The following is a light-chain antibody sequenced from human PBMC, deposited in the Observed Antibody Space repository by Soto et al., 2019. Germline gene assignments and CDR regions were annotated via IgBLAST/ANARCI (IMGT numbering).Light chain of an antibody. J-gene: IGKJ1*01. Sequence: EIVLTQSPGTLSLSPGERATLSCRAGQSVFSSLAWYQQKPGQAPRLLIYGAATRATGIPARFSGSGSGTEFTLTISSLQSEDFAVYFCQQYHNWPAFGQGTKVDIK. V-gene: IGKV3-15*01. CDR1: QSVFSS. CDR3: QQYHNWPA. CDR2: GAA.